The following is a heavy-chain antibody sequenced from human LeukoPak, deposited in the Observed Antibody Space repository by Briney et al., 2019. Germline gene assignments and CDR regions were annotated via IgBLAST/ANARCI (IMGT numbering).Heavy chain of an antibody. CDR2: INSDGTII. CDR3: AKGTLWSGYRFDY. Sequence: GGSLRLSCVVSGFTFRNYWMQWGRPVSGKGPMWVSDINSDGTIIRYADSVKGRFTTSRDNAKDTLYLQMSSLRPEDTAVYYCAKGTLWSGYRFDYWGQGTLVTVSS. J-gene: IGHJ4*02. V-gene: IGHV3-74*01. CDR1: GFTFRNYW. D-gene: IGHD3-3*01.